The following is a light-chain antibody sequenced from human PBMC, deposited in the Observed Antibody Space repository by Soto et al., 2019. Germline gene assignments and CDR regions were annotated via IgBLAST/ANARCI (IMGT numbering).Light chain of an antibody. Sequence: EIVLTQSPGTLSLSPGERATLSCRASQSVSSSYLAWYQQKPGQSPRLLIYGASSRATGIPDRFSASGSGTDFTLTSSRVEPVDFAVYYCQPYGSSEYTFGQGTKLEIK. CDR1: QSVSSSY. V-gene: IGKV3-20*01. J-gene: IGKJ2*01. CDR2: GAS. CDR3: QPYGSSEYT.